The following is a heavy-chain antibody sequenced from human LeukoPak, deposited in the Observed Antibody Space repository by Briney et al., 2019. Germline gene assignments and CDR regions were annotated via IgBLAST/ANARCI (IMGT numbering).Heavy chain of an antibody. CDR3: ARDVYYYDSSGFDP. D-gene: IGHD3-22*01. J-gene: IGHJ5*02. CDR2: ISSSSSYI. V-gene: IGHV3-21*01. CDR1: GFTFSLYI. Sequence: KPGGSLRLSCAASGFTFSLYIMKWVRQAPGKGLEWVSSISSSSSYINYADSVKGRFTISRDNAKNSLYLQMNSLRAEDTAVYYCARDVYYYDSSGFDPWGQGTLVTVSS.